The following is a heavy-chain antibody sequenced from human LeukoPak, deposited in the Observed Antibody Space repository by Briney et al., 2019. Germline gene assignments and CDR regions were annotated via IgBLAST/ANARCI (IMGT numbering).Heavy chain of an antibody. CDR2: IYSGGST. CDR3: AKSGLVTAIRSYFDY. J-gene: IGHJ4*02. CDR1: GFTFSNYW. V-gene: IGHV3-66*01. Sequence: GGSLRLSCAASGFTFSNYWMSWVRQAPGKGLEWVSVIYSGGSTYYADSVKGRFTISRDNSKNTLYLQMNSLRAEDTAVYYCAKSGLVTAIRSYFDYWGQGTLVTVSS. D-gene: IGHD2-21*02.